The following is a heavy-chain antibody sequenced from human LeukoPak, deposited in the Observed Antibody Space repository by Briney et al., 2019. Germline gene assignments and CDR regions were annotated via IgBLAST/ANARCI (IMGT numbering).Heavy chain of an antibody. J-gene: IGHJ4*02. D-gene: IGHD3-10*01. CDR3: ARLLWFGELSYFDY. Sequence: SETLSLTCTVSGGSISSGGYYWSWIRQHPGKGLEWIGSIYYSGSTYYNPSLKSRVTISVDTSKNQFSLKLSSVTAADTAVYYCARLLWFGELSYFDYWGQGTLVTVSS. CDR1: GGSISSGGYY. V-gene: IGHV4-39*01. CDR2: IYYSGST.